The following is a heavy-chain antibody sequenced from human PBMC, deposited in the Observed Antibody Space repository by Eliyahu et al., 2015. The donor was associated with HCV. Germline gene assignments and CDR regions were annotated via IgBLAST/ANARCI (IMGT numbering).Heavy chain of an antibody. Sequence: EVQLVESGGGLVKPGRSLRLSCTASGFTFGDYAMSWFRQAPGKGLEWVGFIRSKAYGGTTEYAASVKGRFTISRDDSKSIAYLQMNSLKTEDTAVYYCTRGDYGGWNGMDVWGQGTTVTVSS. V-gene: IGHV3-49*05. CDR2: IRSKAYGGTT. J-gene: IGHJ6*02. D-gene: IGHD4-23*01. CDR3: TRGDYGGWNGMDV. CDR1: GFTFGDYA.